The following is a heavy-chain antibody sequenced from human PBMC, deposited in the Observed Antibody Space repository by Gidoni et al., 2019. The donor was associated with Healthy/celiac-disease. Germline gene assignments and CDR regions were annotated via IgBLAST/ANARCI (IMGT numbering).Heavy chain of an antibody. CDR1: VCSIISYY. J-gene: IGHJ5*02. CDR3: ARCLPNHYDFWSGYLGTAQFDP. CDR2: IYYSGST. D-gene: IGHD3-3*01. Sequence: QVQLQESGPGLVKPSETLSLPCTVAVCSIISYYWSCIRQPPGKGLEWIGYIYYSGSTNYNPSLKSRVTISVDTSKNQFSLKLSSVTAADTAVYYCARCLPNHYDFWSGYLGTAQFDPWGQGTLVTVSS. V-gene: IGHV4-59*01.